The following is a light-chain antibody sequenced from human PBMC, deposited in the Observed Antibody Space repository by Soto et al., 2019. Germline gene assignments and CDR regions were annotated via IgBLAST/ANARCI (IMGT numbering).Light chain of an antibody. CDR2: SAS. CDR1: QGIRRD. J-gene: IGKJ1*01. V-gene: IGKV1-6*01. CDR3: LQDFNFPRT. Sequence: ASPMTQSPSSLSASVGDTVTITCRASQGIRRDLSWYQQKPGEAPKLLIYSASDLQGAVPSRFRGSGSGTDFTLTISSLQPEDFATYYGLQDFNFPRTFGQGTKVEV.